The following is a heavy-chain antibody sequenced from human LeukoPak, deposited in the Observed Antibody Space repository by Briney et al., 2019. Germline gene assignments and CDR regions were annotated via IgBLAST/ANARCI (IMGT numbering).Heavy chain of an antibody. CDR3: ALWSYYYYGLDV. Sequence: GGSLRLSCAASGFTFSDRDMGWVRQAPGKGLEWVGRISDKAKSHTSEYAASVKGRFTISRDNSNNSVWLQMNSLKTEDTAVYYCALWSYYYYGLDVWGQGTTVTVSS. CDR2: ISDKAKSHTS. J-gene: IGHJ6*02. D-gene: IGHD5-18*01. CDR1: GFTFSDRD. V-gene: IGHV3-72*01.